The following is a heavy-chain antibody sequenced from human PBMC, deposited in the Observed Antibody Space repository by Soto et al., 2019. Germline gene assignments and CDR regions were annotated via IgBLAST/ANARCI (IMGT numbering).Heavy chain of an antibody. CDR1: GFTFSSYA. V-gene: IGHV3-23*01. CDR3: AKKEDYVWGSYRYTGSDRFDY. J-gene: IGHJ4*02. D-gene: IGHD3-16*02. Sequence: VQLLESGGGLVQPGGSLRLSCAASGFTFSSYAMSWVRQAPGKGLEWVSAISGSGGSTYYADSVKGRFTISRDNSKNTLYLQMNSLRAEDTAVYYCAKKEDYVWGSYRYTGSDRFDYWGQGTLVTVSS. CDR2: ISGSGGST.